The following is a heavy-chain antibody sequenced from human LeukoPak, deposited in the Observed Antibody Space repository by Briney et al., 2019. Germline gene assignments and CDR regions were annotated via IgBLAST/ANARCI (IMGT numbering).Heavy chain of an antibody. J-gene: IGHJ6*03. CDR1: GYTLTELS. D-gene: IGHD3-10*01. CDR2: FDPEDGET. V-gene: IGHV1-24*01. CDR3: ATPRAGVRRCYYYYMDV. Sequence: ASVKVSCKVSGYTLTELSMHWVRQAPGKGLEWMGGFDPEDGETIYAQKFQGRVTMTEGTSTDTAYMELSSLRSEDTAVYYCATPRAGVRRCYYYYMDVWGKGTTVTVSS.